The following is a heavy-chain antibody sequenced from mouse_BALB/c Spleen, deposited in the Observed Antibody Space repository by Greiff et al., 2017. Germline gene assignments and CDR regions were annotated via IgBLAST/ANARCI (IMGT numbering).Heavy chain of an antibody. Sequence: VQLQQSGAELVKPGASVKLSCTASGFNIKDTYMHWVKQRPEQGLEWIGRIDPANGNTKYDPKFQGKATITADTSSNTAYLQLSSLTSEDTAVYDCARESPFIATARGFAYWGQGTLVTVSA. CDR1: GFNIKDTY. V-gene: IGHV14-3*02. D-gene: IGHD1-2*01. CDR3: ARESPFIATARGFAY. J-gene: IGHJ3*01. CDR2: IDPANGNT.